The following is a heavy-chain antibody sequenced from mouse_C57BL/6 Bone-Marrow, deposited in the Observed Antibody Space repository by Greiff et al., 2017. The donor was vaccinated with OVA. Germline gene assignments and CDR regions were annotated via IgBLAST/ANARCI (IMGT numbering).Heavy chain of an antibody. Sequence: VQLQQSGAELVKPGASVKLSCKASGYTFTSYWMQWVKQRPGQGLEWIGEIDPSDSYTNYNQKFKGKATLTVDTSSSTAYMQLSSLTSEDSAVYYCARLNCYYFDYWGQGTTLTVSS. D-gene: IGHD4-1*01. V-gene: IGHV1-50*01. CDR3: ARLNCYYFDY. J-gene: IGHJ2*01. CDR1: GYTFTSYW. CDR2: IDPSDSYT.